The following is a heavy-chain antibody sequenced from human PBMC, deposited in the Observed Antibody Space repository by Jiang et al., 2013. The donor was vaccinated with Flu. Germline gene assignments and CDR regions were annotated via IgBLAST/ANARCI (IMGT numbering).Heavy chain of an antibody. J-gene: IGHJ4*02. CDR2: IDWDDDK. V-gene: IGHV2-70*04. Sequence: KPTQTLTLTCTFSGFSLSTSGMRVSWIRQPPGKALEWLARIDWDDDKFYSTSLKTRLTISKDTSKNQVVLTMTNMDPVDTATYYCARTSWLAYNWNDGGYFDYWGQGTLVTVSS. CDR3: ARTSWLAYNWNDGGYFDY. D-gene: IGHD1-20*01. CDR1: GFSLSTSGMR.